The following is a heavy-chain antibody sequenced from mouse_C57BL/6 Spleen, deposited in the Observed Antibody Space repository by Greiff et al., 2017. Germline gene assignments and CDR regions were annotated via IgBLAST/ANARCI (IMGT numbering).Heavy chain of an antibody. CDR1: GFTFSRYA. Sequence: EVTVVESGGGLVKPGGSLKLSCAASGFTFSRYAMSWVRQTPETRLEWVATISDGGRYTYYPDNVKGRFTITRDNAENNLYLQLSCLKSEDSAVYYCARSYSGGSFDFWGKGTTLTVSS. CDR3: ARSYSGGSFDF. V-gene: IGHV5-4*03. CDR2: ISDGGRYT. J-gene: IGHJ1*03. D-gene: IGHD1-1*01.